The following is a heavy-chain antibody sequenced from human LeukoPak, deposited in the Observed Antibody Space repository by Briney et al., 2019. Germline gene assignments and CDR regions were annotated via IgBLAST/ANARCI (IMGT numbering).Heavy chain of an antibody. CDR3: ARSDPDAFDI. Sequence: PSETLSLTCAVYGGSFSGYYWSWIRQPPGKGLEWIGEINHSGSTNYNPSLKSRVTISVDTSKNQFSLKLSSVTAADTAVYYCARSDPDAFDIWGQRTMVTVSS. J-gene: IGHJ3*02. V-gene: IGHV4-34*01. D-gene: IGHD2-21*01. CDR1: GGSFSGYY. CDR2: INHSGST.